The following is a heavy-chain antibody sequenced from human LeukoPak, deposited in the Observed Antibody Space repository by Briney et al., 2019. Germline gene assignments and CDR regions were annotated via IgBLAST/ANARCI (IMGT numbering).Heavy chain of an antibody. D-gene: IGHD3-10*02. Sequence: PGGSLRLSCAASGFTFSSYSMNWVRQAPGKGLEWVSSISSSNIYYADSVKGRFTVSRDNAKKSLFLQMNSLRAEDTAVYYCAELGITMIGGVWGKGTTVTVSS. CDR3: AELGITMIGGV. CDR2: ISSSNI. J-gene: IGHJ6*04. CDR1: GFTFSSYS. V-gene: IGHV3-21*01.